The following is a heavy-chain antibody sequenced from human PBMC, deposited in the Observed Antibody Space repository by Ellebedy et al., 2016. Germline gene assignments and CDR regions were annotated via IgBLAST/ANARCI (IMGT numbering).Heavy chain of an antibody. J-gene: IGHJ6*03. V-gene: IGHV4-59*08. CDR3: ARGGYRGGYDLIDYYYMDV. Sequence: SETLSLTCTVSGGSISSYWWNWIRQPPGQGLEWIGYSSNSGSPTYNPSLKRRVTISSDTSKNQFSLKLSSVTAVDTAVYYCARGGYRGGYDLIDYYYMDVWGKGTTLTVSS. CDR2: SSNSGSP. D-gene: IGHD5-12*01. CDR1: GGSISSYW.